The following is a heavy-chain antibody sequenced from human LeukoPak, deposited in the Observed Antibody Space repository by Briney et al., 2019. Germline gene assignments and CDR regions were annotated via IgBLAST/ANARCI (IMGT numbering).Heavy chain of an antibody. CDR1: GGSFSGYY. J-gene: IGHJ6*03. CDR3: ARGGSGSMNPDYYYYMDV. V-gene: IGHV4-34*01. CDR2: INHSGST. D-gene: IGHD3-22*01. Sequence: SETLSLTCAVYGGSFSGYYWSWIRQPPGKGLEWIGEINHSGSTNYNPSLKSRVTISVDTSKNQFSLKLGSVTAADTAVYYCARGGSGSMNPDYYYYMDVWGKGTTVTVSS.